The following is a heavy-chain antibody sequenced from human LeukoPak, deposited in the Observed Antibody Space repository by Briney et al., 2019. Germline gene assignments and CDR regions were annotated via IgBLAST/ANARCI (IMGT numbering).Heavy chain of an antibody. Sequence: PGGSLRLSCAASGFTFSSYAMSWVRQAPGKGLEWVSAISGSGGSTYYADSVKGRFTISRDNSKNTLYLQMSSLRAEDTAVYYCAKDSLIVGATYFDYWGQGTLVTVSS. CDR1: GFTFSSYA. CDR3: AKDSLIVGATYFDY. J-gene: IGHJ4*02. CDR2: ISGSGGST. V-gene: IGHV3-23*01. D-gene: IGHD1-26*01.